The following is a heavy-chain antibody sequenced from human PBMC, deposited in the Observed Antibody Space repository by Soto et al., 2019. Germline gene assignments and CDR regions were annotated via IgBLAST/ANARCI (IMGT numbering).Heavy chain of an antibody. J-gene: IGHJ4*02. CDR2: IYSGGST. D-gene: IGHD3-22*01. CDR3: ARAGLDYYDSSGYYRY. V-gene: IGHV3-66*01. Sequence: GGSLRLSCAASGFTVSSNYMSWVRQAPGKGLEWVSVIYSGGSTYYADSVKGRFTISRDNSKNTLYLQMNSLRAEDTAVNYCARAGLDYYDSSGYYRYWGQGTLVTVSS. CDR1: GFTVSSNY.